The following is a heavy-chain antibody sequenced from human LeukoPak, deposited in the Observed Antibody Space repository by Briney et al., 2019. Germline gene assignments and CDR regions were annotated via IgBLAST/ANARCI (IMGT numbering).Heavy chain of an antibody. V-gene: IGHV3-23*01. CDR2: ISGSGGST. D-gene: IGHD5-12*01. J-gene: IGHJ4*02. CDR1: GFTFSSYA. CDR3: ATYSGYDRIFDY. Sequence: PGGSLRLSCAASGFTFSSYAMSWVRQAPGKGLEWVSAISGSGGSTYYADSVKGRFTISRDNAKNSLSLHMNSLRAEDTAVYYCATYSGYDRIFDYWGQGTLVTVSS.